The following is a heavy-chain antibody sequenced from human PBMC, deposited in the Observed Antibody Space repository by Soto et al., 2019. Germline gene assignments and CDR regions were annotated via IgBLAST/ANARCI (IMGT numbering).Heavy chain of an antibody. J-gene: IGHJ5*02. V-gene: IGHV1-8*01. Sequence: QVQLVQSGAEVREPGASVKVSCKASGYSFTNNDVSWVRQATGQGLEWMGWMNPGSGDTGYAQKFQGRVTMTRDIYIATASIELSSLRSDDTAIYYCARMETFGSLNWFDPWGPGTLVTVSS. CDR3: ARMETFGSLNWFDP. CDR2: MNPGSGDT. CDR1: GYSFTNND. D-gene: IGHD3-16*01.